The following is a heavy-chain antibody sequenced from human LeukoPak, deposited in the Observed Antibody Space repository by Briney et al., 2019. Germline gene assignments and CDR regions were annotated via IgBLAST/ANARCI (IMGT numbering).Heavy chain of an antibody. D-gene: IGHD2-15*01. Sequence: GSLRLSCAASGFTFSSYGMHWVRQAPGKGLEWIGEIYHSGSTNYNPSLKSRVTISVDKSKNQFSLKLSSVTAADTAVYYCARRVVAAGATYFDYWGQGTLVTVSS. CDR3: ARRVVAAGATYFDY. V-gene: IGHV4-4*02. J-gene: IGHJ4*02. CDR1: GFTFSSYG. CDR2: IYHSGST.